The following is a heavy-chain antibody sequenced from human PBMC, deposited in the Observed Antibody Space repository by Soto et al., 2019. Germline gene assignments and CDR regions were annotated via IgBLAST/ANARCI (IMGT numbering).Heavy chain of an antibody. Sequence: QLQLQESGPGLVKPSETLSLTCTVSGGSISSSSYYWGWIRQPPGKGLEWIGSIYYSGSTYYNPSLKSRVTISVDTSKNQFSLKLSSVTAADTAVYYCARAGIAAAVLEKKSGYNWFDPWGQGTLVTVSS. CDR3: ARAGIAAAVLEKKSGYNWFDP. CDR2: IYYSGST. CDR1: GGSISSSSYY. D-gene: IGHD6-13*01. V-gene: IGHV4-39*01. J-gene: IGHJ5*02.